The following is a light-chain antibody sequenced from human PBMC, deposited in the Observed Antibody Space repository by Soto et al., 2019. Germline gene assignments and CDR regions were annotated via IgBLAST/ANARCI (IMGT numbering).Light chain of an antibody. J-gene: IGLJ2*01. Sequence: QSVLTQPPAVSAAPGQKVTISCSGSGSNIGINYVSWYQQLPGTAPKLLIYDKNKRPSGIPDRFAGSQSGTSATLGITGLQTGDEADYYCGTWDNNLNIVVFGGGTKLNVL. V-gene: IGLV1-51*01. CDR1: GSNIGINY. CDR2: DKN. CDR3: GTWDNNLNIVV.